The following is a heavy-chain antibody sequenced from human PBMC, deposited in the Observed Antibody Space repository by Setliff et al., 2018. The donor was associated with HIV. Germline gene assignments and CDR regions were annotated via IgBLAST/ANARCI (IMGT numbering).Heavy chain of an antibody. CDR2: IYYNGIT. CDR3: ARAGYHGSISYWEYFHY. V-gene: IGHV4-59*11. Sequence: SQTLSLTCTVSGGSISSHYWSWIRQAPGKGLEWIASIYYNGITNYNPSLKSRVIISVDTSKNQFSLKLSSVTAADTAVYYCARAGYHGSISYWEYFHYWGQGTLVTVSS. D-gene: IGHD3-22*01. CDR1: GGSISSHY. J-gene: IGHJ1*01.